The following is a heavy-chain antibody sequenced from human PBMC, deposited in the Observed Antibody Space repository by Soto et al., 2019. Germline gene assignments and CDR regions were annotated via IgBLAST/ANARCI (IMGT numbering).Heavy chain of an antibody. CDR2: ISSSSSYI. CDR3: ARDLQYQEKENQNGNWFDP. V-gene: IGHV3-21*01. D-gene: IGHD2-2*01. Sequence: GGSLRLSCAASGFTFSSYSMNWVRQAPGKGLEWVSSISSSSSYIYYADSVKGRFTISRDNAKNSLYLQMNSLRAEDTAVYYCARDLQYQEKENQNGNWFDPWGQGTLVTVSS. CDR1: GFTFSSYS. J-gene: IGHJ5*02.